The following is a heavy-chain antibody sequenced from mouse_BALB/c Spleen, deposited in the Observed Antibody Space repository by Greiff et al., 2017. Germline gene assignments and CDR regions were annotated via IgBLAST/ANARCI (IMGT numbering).Heavy chain of an antibody. D-gene: IGHD2-3*01. J-gene: IGHJ2*01. CDR3: AREVYQIYDGYSHFDY. CDR1: GFTFSSYA. Sequence: EVKVEESGGGLVKPGGSLKLSCAASGFTFSSYAMSWVRQTPEKRLEWVASISSGGSTYYPDSVKGRFTISRDNARNILYLQMSSLRSEDTAMYYCAREVYQIYDGYSHFDYWGQGTTLTVSS. CDR2: ISSGGST. V-gene: IGHV5-6-5*01.